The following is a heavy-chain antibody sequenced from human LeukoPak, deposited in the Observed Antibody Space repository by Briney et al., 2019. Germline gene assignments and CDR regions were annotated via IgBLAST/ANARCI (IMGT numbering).Heavy chain of an antibody. V-gene: IGHV4-4*07. CDR1: GGSLSSYY. CDR2: IYTSGST. J-gene: IGHJ6*03. D-gene: IGHD6-13*01. CDR3: AREIHSSPIYYYYYMDV. Sequence: SETLSLTCTVSGGSLSSYYWSWLWQPAGKGLEGIGRIYTSGSTNYNPSLKSRVTMSVDTSKNQFSLKLSSVTAADTAVYYCAREIHSSPIYYYYYMDVWGKGTTVTVSS.